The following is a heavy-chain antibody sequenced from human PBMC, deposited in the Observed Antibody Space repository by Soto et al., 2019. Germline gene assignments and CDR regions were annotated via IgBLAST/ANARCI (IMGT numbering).Heavy chain of an antibody. CDR1: GFTFSSYA. CDR2: ISGSGGST. D-gene: IGHD2-2*01. Sequence: GGSLRLSCAASGFTFSSYAMSWVRQAPGKGLEWVSAISGSGGSTYYADSVKGRFTISRDNSKNTLYLQMNSLRAEDTAVYYCAKDLYCSSTSCPGDAFDIWGQGTMVTVSS. CDR3: AKDLYCSSTSCPGDAFDI. V-gene: IGHV3-23*01. J-gene: IGHJ3*02.